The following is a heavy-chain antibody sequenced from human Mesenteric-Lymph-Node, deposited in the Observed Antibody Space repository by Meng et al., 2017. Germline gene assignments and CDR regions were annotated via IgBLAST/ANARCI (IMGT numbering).Heavy chain of an antibody. CDR2: TYYRSKYYN. D-gene: IGHD3-10*02. Sequence: QVQLQQSGPGLRKPSQTLSLTCAISGDSVSSNSAAWTWIRQSPSRGLEWLGRTYYRSKYYNDYALSVKSRITINPDTSKNQFSPQLNSVTPEDTAIYYCARDWGDVRGGFDFWGQGTLVTVSS. CDR3: ARDWGDVRGGFDF. CDR1: GDSVSSNSAA. V-gene: IGHV6-1*01. J-gene: IGHJ4*02.